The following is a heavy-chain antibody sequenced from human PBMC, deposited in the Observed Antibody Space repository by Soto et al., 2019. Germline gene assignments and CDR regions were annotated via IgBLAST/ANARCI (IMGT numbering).Heavy chain of an antibody. CDR1: GYTFTSYA. Sequence: QVQLVQSGAEVKKPGASVKVSCKASGYTFTSYAMHWVRQAPGQRLEWMGWINAGNGNTKYSQKFQGRVTITRDTPASTAYMELSSLRSEDTAVYYCARDRFTLGYCSSTSCYPDYWGQGTLVTVSS. D-gene: IGHD2-2*01. CDR3: ARDRFTLGYCSSTSCYPDY. J-gene: IGHJ4*02. CDR2: INAGNGNT. V-gene: IGHV1-3*01.